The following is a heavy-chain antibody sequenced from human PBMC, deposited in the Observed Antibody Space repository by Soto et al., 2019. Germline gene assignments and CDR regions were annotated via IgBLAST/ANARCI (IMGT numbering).Heavy chain of an antibody. J-gene: IGHJ4*02. CDR2: ISYDGSNK. CDR3: ARAALEMATIDY. CDR1: GFAFSSYA. V-gene: IGHV3-30-3*01. D-gene: IGHD1-1*01. Sequence: QVQLVESGGGVVQPGRSLRLSCAASGFAFSSYAMHWVRQAPGKGLEWVAVISYDGSNKYYADSVKGRFTISRDNSKNTLYLQMYSLRAEDTAVYYCARAALEMATIDYWGQGTLVTVSS.